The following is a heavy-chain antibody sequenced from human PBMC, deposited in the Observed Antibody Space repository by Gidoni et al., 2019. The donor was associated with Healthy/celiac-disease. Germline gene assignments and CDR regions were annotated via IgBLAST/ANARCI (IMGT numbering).Heavy chain of an antibody. CDR3: ARAGGWAMVTGEYFDY. CDR1: GFPFSRYS. D-gene: IGHD5-18*01. V-gene: IGHV3-21*01. CDR2: ISSSSSYI. J-gene: IGHJ4*02. Sequence: EVQLVASGGGLVKPGGSLRLSCAASGFPFSRYSMNWVRQAPWKGLEWVSSISSSSSYIYYADSVKGRFTISRDNAKNSLYLQMNSLRAEDTAVYYCARAGGWAMVTGEYFDYWGQGTLVTVSS.